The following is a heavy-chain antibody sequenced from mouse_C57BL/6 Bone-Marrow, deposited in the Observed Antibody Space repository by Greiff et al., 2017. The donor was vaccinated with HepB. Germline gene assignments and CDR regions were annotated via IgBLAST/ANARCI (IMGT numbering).Heavy chain of an antibody. J-gene: IGHJ3*01. D-gene: IGHD2-2*01. CDR2: IDPSDSYT. CDR3: ASREGIYYGYAAWFAY. V-gene: IGHV1-50*01. CDR1: GYTFTSYW. Sequence: QVQLQQPGAELVKPGASVKLSCKASGYTFTSYWMQWVKQRPGQGLEWIGEIDPSDSYTNYNQKFKGKATLTVDTSSSTAYMKLSSLTSEDSAVYYCASREGIYYGYAAWFAYWGQGTLVTVSA.